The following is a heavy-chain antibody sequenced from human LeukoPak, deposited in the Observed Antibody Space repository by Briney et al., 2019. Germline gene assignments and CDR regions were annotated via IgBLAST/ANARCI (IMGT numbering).Heavy chain of an antibody. V-gene: IGHV3-53*01. Sequence: GGSLRLSCAASGFTVSSNYMSWVRQAPGKGLEWVSVIYSGGSTYYADSVKGRFTISRDNSRNTLYLQMNSLRAEDTAVYYCAKYAAPANFYYYGMDVWGQGTTVTVSS. CDR2: IYSGGST. J-gene: IGHJ6*02. CDR1: GFTVSSNY. CDR3: AKYAAPANFYYYGMDV. D-gene: IGHD6-25*01.